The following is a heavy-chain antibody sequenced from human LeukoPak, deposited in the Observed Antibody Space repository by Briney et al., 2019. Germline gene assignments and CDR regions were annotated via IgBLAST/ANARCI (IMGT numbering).Heavy chain of an antibody. CDR1: GGSISSSSYY. J-gene: IGHJ4*02. Sequence: SETLSLXCTVSGGSISSSSYYWGWIRQPPGKGLEWIGSIYYSGITYYNPSLKSRVTISVDTSKNQFSLKLSSVTAADTAVYYCARQELRFLEWLRYFDYWGQGTLVTVSS. D-gene: IGHD3-3*01. V-gene: IGHV4-39*01. CDR3: ARQELRFLEWLRYFDY. CDR2: IYYSGIT.